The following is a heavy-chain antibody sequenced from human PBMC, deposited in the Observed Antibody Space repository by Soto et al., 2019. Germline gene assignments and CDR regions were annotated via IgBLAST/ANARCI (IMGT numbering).Heavy chain of an antibody. Sequence: QVQLVQSGAEVKKPGASVKVSCKASGYTFTGYYMHWVRQAPGQGLEWMGWINPNSGGTNYAQKFQGWVTMTRDTSISTDYMELSRLRYDETAVYYCARGGRRQQLRSYYYYYYMYVWGKGTTVTVSS. D-gene: IGHD6-13*01. CDR1: GYTFTGYY. CDR3: ARGGRRQQLRSYYYYYYMYV. CDR2: INPNSGGT. V-gene: IGHV1-2*04. J-gene: IGHJ6*03.